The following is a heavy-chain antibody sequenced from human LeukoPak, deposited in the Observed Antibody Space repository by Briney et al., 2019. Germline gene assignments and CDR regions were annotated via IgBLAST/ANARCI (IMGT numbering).Heavy chain of an antibody. D-gene: IGHD3-22*01. CDR1: GGSISSYY. J-gene: IGHJ3*02. CDR3: ARLSNYYDSSGTEGDAFDI. Sequence: SETLSLTCTVSGGSISSYYWSWIRQPPGKGLEWIGYIYYSGSTNYNPSLKSRVTISVDTSKNQFSLKLSSVTAADTAVYYCARLSNYYDSSGTEGDAFDIWGQGTMVTVSS. CDR2: IYYSGST. V-gene: IGHV4-59*08.